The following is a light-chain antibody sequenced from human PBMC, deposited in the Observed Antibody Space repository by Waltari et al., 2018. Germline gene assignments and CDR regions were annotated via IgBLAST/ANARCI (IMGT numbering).Light chain of an antibody. V-gene: IGKV4-1*01. CDR2: WAS. J-gene: IGKJ4*01. CDR1: QSVLYSSNNNNY. Sequence: DIVMTQSPDSLAVSLGERATINCKSSQSVLYSSNNNNYLAWYQQRPGQPPKLLIYWASTRESGVPDRVSGSGSGTDFTLTISSLQAEDVAVYYCQQYYGTPLTFGGGTKVEIK. CDR3: QQYYGTPLT.